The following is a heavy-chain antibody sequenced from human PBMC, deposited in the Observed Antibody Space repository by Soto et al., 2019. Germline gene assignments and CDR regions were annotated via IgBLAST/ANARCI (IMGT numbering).Heavy chain of an antibody. CDR1: GFTFSSYA. V-gene: IGHV3-30-3*01. Sequence: GGSLRLSCAASGFTFSSYAMHWVRQAPGKGLEWVAVISYDGSNKYYADSVKGRVTISRDNSNNTLYLQMNSLRAEVTAVYYGARDMSSSSRITYYYGMDVWGQGTTVTVSS. CDR2: ISYDGSNK. CDR3: ARDMSSSSRITYYYGMDV. D-gene: IGHD6-6*01. J-gene: IGHJ6*02.